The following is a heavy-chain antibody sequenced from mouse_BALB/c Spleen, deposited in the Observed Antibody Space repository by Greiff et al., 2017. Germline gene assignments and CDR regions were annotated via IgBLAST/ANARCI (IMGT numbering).Heavy chain of an antibody. CDR1: GFTFSSFG. CDR2: ISSGSSTI. D-gene: IGHD2-14*01. V-gene: IGHV5-17*02. Sequence: EVKLMESGGGLVQPGGSRKLSCAASGFTFSSFGMHWVRQAPEKGLEWVAYISSGSSTIYYADTVKGRFTISRDNPKNTLFLQMTSLRSEDTAMYYCARGYEGFDYWGQGTTLTVSS. J-gene: IGHJ2*01. CDR3: ARGYEGFDY.